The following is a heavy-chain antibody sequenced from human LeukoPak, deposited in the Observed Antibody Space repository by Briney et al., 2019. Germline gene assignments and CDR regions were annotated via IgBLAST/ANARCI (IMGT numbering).Heavy chain of an antibody. Sequence: SETLSLTCTVSGGSISSSSYYWGWIRQPPGKGLEWIGSIYYSGSTYYNPSLKSRVTISVDTSKNQFSLKLSSVTAADTAVYYCARHGGSGSYWWPSMDVWGQGTTVTVSS. CDR1: GGSISSSSYY. CDR3: ARHGGSGSYWWPSMDV. V-gene: IGHV4-39*01. D-gene: IGHD3-10*01. J-gene: IGHJ6*02. CDR2: IYYSGST.